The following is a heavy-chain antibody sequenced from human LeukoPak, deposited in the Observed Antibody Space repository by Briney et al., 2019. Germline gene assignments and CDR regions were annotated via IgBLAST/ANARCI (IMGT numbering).Heavy chain of an antibody. CDR2: IHYSGTT. V-gene: IGHV4-59*01. J-gene: IGHJ6*02. CDR1: GVSISSYY. CDR3: ARGYCGGGGCYSPYYYYYYGMGV. D-gene: IGHD2-15*01. Sequence: PSETLSLTCTVSGVSISSYYWSWIRQPPGKGLEWIGYIHYSGTTNHNPSLKSRVTMSADTSKNHFSLKLSSVTAADTAVYYCARGYCGGGGCYSPYYYYYYGMGVWGQGTTVTVSS.